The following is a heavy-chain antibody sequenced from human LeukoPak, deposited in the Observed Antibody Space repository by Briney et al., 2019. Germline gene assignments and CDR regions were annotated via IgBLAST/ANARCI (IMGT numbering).Heavy chain of an antibody. CDR3: ARSLRTLSDAFDI. J-gene: IGHJ3*02. V-gene: IGHV4-39*01. D-gene: IGHD2/OR15-2a*01. CDR2: IYYRGST. Sequence: PSETLSLTCTVSGGSISSSSYYWGWIRQPPGKGLEWIGSIYYRGSTYYNPSLKSRVTISVDTSKNQSSLKLRSVTAADTAVYYCARSLRTLSDAFDIWGQGTMVTVSS. CDR1: GGSISSSSYY.